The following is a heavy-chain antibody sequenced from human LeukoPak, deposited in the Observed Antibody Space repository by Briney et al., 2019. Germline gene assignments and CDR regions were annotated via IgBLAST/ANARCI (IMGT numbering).Heavy chain of an antibody. CDR3: AKDHWESGNNLVDTYFDC. J-gene: IGHJ4*02. CDR2: ISGSGTRT. CDR1: GFTFEKHA. Sequence: GGSLRLSCAASGFTFEKHAMSWVRQAPGKGLEWVGSISGSGTRTSFADSVQGRFFISRDNLKNMVTLQMNSLRAEDTAIYYCAKDHWESGNNLVDTYFDCWGQGTLVTVSP. D-gene: IGHD3-3*01. V-gene: IGHV3-23*01.